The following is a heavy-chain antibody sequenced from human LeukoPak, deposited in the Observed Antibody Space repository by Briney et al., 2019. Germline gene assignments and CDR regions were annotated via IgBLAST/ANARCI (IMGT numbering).Heavy chain of an antibody. Sequence: GGSLRLSCAASGFTFSSYEMNWVRQAPGKGLEWVSYISSSGSTIHYADSVKGRFTISRDNAKNSLYLQMNSLRAEDTAVYYCARDRGSRYYFDYWGQGTLVTVSS. CDR3: ARDRGSRYYFDY. J-gene: IGHJ4*02. CDR1: GFTFSSYE. D-gene: IGHD1-26*01. CDR2: ISSSGSTI. V-gene: IGHV3-48*03.